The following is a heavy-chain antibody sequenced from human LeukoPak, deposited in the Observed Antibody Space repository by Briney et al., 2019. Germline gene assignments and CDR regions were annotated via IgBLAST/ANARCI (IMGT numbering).Heavy chain of an antibody. V-gene: IGHV1-69*06. CDR1: GYTFTNYY. J-gene: IGHJ4*02. CDR3: ASRSPRSGGYYNPFDY. Sequence: ASVKVSCKASGYTFTNYYMHWVRQAPGQGLEWMGGIIPIFGTANYAQKFQGRVTITADKSTSTAYMELSRLRSDDTAVYYCASRSPRSGGYYNPFDYWGQGTLVTVSS. D-gene: IGHD3-10*01. CDR2: IIPIFGTA.